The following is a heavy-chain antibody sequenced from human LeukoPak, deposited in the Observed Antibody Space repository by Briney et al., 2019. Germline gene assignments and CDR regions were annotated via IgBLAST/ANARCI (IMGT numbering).Heavy chain of an antibody. CDR1: GFTFSSYA. D-gene: IGHD3-10*01. CDR3: AKDEEEWYYYRFDP. CDR2: ISGSGGST. J-gene: IGHJ5*02. Sequence: HPGGSLRLSCAASGFTFSSYAMSWVRQAPGKGLEWVSAISGSGGSTYYADSVKGRFTISRDNSKNTLYLQMNSLRAEDTAVYYCAKDEEEWYYYRFDPWGQGTLVTVSS. V-gene: IGHV3-23*01.